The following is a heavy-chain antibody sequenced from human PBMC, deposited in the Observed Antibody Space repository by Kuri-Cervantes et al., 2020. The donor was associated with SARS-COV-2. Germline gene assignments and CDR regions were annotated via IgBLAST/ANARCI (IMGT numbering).Heavy chain of an antibody. Sequence: LRPPGTFAGGSISSSSYYWGWIRQPPGRGLEWIGSIYYSGSTYYNPSLKSRVTISVETSKNQFSLKLSSVTAADTAVYYCARDQYYYYSMDVWGQGTTVTVSS. J-gene: IGHJ6*02. CDR1: GGSISSSSYY. V-gene: IGHV4-39*02. CDR2: IYYSGST. CDR3: ARDQYYYYSMDV.